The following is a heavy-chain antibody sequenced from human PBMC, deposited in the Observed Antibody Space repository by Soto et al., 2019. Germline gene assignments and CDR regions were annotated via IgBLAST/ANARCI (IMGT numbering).Heavy chain of an antibody. Sequence: GGSLRLSCVVSGFIVSSSHMIWVRQAPGKGLEGVSILYNHGKTNYVDSVKGRFTITRDNSKNTVYLQMNSLRVEDTTVYYCARLTEAERHWGQGALVTVSS. CDR2: LYNHGKT. CDR1: GFIVSSSH. CDR3: ARLTEAERH. J-gene: IGHJ4*02. V-gene: IGHV3-53*01. D-gene: IGHD1-1*01.